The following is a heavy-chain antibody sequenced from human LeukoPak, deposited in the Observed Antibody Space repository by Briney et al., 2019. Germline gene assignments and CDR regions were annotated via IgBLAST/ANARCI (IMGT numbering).Heavy chain of an antibody. CDR3: ASLASKARLVDY. J-gene: IGHJ4*02. CDR2: ISGSGGST. D-gene: IGHD6-6*01. V-gene: IGHV3-23*01. Sequence: GGSLRLSCAASGFTFSSYAMSSVRQAPGKGLEWVSAISGSGGSTYYADSVKGRFTLSRDNSKNTLYLQMNSLRAEDTAVYYCASLASKARLVDYWGQGTLVTVSS. CDR1: GFTFSSYA.